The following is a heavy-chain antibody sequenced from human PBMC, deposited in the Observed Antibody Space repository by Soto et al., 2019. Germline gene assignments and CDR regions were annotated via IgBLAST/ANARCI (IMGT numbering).Heavy chain of an antibody. J-gene: IGHJ4*02. Sequence: SETLSLTCTVSGGSISSYYWSWIRQPPGKGLEWIGYIYYSGSTNYNPSLKSRVTISVDTSKNQFSLKLSSVTAADTAVYYCARTISSWSGYCHLPLHFDYWGQGTFVTVSS. CDR1: GGSISSYY. D-gene: IGHD3-3*01. V-gene: IGHV4-59*01. CDR2: IYYSGST. CDR3: ARTISSWSGYCHLPLHFDY.